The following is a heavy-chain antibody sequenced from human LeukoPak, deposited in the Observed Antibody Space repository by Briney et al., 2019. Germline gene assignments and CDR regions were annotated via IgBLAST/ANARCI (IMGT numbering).Heavy chain of an antibody. V-gene: IGHV4-59*12. CDR1: GGSISSYY. J-gene: IGHJ6*02. Sequence: SETLSLTCTVSGGSISSYYWSWIRQPPGKGLEWIGYIYYSGSTNYNPSLKSRVTISVDKSRNQFSLKLSSVTAADTAVYYFARVGRNYGMDVWGQGTTVTVSS. CDR2: IYYSGST. CDR3: ARVGRNYGMDV.